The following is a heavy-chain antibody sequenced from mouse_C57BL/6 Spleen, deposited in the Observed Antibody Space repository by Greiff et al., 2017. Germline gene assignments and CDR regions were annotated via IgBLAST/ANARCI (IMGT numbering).Heavy chain of an antibody. CDR1: GFTFSSYA. Sequence: EVKLMESGGGLVKPGGSLKLSCAASGFTFSSYAMSWVRQTPEKRLEWVATISDGGSYTYYPDNVKGRFTISRDNAKNNLYLQMSHLKSEDTAMYYCARDTHDYDAMDYWGQGTSVTVSS. J-gene: IGHJ4*01. CDR3: ARDTHDYDAMDY. V-gene: IGHV5-4*01. CDR2: ISDGGSYT.